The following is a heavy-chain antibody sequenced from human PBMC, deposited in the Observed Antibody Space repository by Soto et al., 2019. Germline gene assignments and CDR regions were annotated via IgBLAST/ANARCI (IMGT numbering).Heavy chain of an antibody. CDR1: GGSVSSSNW. D-gene: IGHD3-22*01. V-gene: IGHV4-4*02. CDR2: IYHSGST. J-gene: IGHJ5*02. CDR3: ASVGSDYDNSGYYLP. Sequence: KPSETLSLTCIGSGGSVSSSNWWSWVRQPPGKGLEWIGEIYHSGSTTYNPSLKSRATISVDKSENQFSLRLKSVTAADTAVYYCASVGSDYDNSGYYLPRGTGTLVTVSS.